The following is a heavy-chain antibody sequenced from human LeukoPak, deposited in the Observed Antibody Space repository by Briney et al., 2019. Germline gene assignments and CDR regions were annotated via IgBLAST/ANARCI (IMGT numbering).Heavy chain of an antibody. CDR2: IKSKTDGGTT. J-gene: IGHJ4*02. Sequence: GGSLRLSCAASGFTFINAWMTWVRQAPGKGLEWVGRIKSKTDGGTTDYAAPVKDRFTISRDDSKNTLYLQMNSLKTEDTAVYYCTITWDSRGDFDYWGQGTLVTVSS. CDR1: GFTFINAW. CDR3: TITWDSRGDFDY. D-gene: IGHD3-22*01. V-gene: IGHV3-15*01.